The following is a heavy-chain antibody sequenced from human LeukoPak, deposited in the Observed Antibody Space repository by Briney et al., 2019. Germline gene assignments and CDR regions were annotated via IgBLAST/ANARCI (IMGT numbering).Heavy chain of an antibody. Sequence: GGSLRLSCTASGFTFGDYAMSWFRQAPGKGLEWVGFIRSKAYGGTTEYAASVKGRFTISRDDSKSIAYLQMNSLKTEDTAVYYCTRDGGGSYFTTEYYFDYWGQGTLVTVSS. CDR1: GFTFGDYA. CDR2: IRSKAYGGTT. V-gene: IGHV3-49*03. D-gene: IGHD1-26*01. J-gene: IGHJ4*02. CDR3: TRDGGGSYFTTEYYFDY.